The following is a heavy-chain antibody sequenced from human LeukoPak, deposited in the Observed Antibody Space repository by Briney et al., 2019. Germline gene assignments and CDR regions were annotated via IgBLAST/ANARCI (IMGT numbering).Heavy chain of an antibody. V-gene: IGHV3-23*01. D-gene: IGHD1-1*01. J-gene: IGHJ4*02. Sequence: QAGGSLRLSCAASGFTFSTYAMRWVRQAPGKGLEWVSAISGNGGTIYYADSVKGRFTISRDNSKNTLYLQIYTLTADDTAMYYCAKATGNLGNWGQGTQVTVSS. CDR1: GFTFSTYA. CDR3: AKATGNLGN. CDR2: ISGNGGTI.